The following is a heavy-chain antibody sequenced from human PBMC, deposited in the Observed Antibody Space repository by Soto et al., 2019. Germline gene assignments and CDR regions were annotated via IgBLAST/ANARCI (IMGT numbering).Heavy chain of an antibody. J-gene: IGHJ6*02. Sequence: PGGSPRLSCAASGFSFSSYWMSWVRQAPGKGLEWVANIKQDGSEKYYVDSVKGRFTISRDNAKNSLYLQMNSLRAEDTAVYYCARDDLILYDSSGYYRNYCYGMDVWGQGTTVSVSS. CDR2: IKQDGSEK. CDR1: GFSFSSYW. CDR3: ARDDLILYDSSGYYRNYCYGMDV. D-gene: IGHD3-22*01. V-gene: IGHV3-7*01.